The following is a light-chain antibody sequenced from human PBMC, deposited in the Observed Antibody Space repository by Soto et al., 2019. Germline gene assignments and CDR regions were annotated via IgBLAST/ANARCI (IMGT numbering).Light chain of an antibody. CDR2: DSN. J-gene: IGLJ2*01. V-gene: IGLV1-51*01. CDR3: GTWDSSLSDGV. Sequence: QSVLTQTPSVSAAPGQKVTISCSGTIYNIGSNFVSWYQQLPGAAPKLLIYDSNKRPSGIPDRFSGSKSGTSATLVITGLQTGDDADYYCGTWDSSLSDGVFGGGTKVTVL. CDR1: IYNIGSNF.